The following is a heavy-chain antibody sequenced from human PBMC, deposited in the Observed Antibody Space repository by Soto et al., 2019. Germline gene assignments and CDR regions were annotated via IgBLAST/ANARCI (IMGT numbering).Heavy chain of an antibody. D-gene: IGHD3-3*01. V-gene: IGHV1-18*01. Sequence: ASVKVSCKASGYTFTSYGISWVRHAPGQGLEWMGWISAYNGNTNYAQKLQGRVTMTTDTSTSTAYMELRSLRSDDTAVYYCASCPLPFWSGYVTGPYYYYYGMDVWGQGTTVTVSS. CDR1: GYTFTSYG. CDR3: ASCPLPFWSGYVTGPYYYYYGMDV. CDR2: ISAYNGNT. J-gene: IGHJ6*02.